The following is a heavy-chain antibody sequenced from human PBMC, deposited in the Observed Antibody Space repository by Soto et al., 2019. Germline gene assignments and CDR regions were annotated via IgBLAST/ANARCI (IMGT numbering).Heavy chain of an antibody. D-gene: IGHD3-3*01. CDR1: GGPISGYS. CDR3: VSEGVGMVGCDF. V-gene: IGHV4-30-4*01. Sequence: VQLQESGPGLVKPSQTLSLICTVSGGPISGYSWHWVRQYSGQGLEWVGYIYYNSITYYNPSLESRGTISLDSSNSQFSLRLTSLTPADTVVYYCVSEGVGMVGCDFWGQGVHVSVSS. CDR2: IYYNSIT. J-gene: IGHJ4*02.